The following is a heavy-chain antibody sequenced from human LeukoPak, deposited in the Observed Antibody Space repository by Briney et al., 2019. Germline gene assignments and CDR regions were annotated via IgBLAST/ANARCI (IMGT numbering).Heavy chain of an antibody. Sequence: GASVKVSCKASGYTFTSYDINWVRQATGQGLEWMGWMNPNSGNTGYAQKFQGRVTMTRNTSISTAYMELSSLRSEDTAVYYCARAPFRWFGEGSGWATKGWFDPWGQGTLVTVSS. CDR3: ARAPFRWFGEGSGWATKGWFDP. V-gene: IGHV1-8*01. CDR1: GYTFTSYD. CDR2: MNPNSGNT. J-gene: IGHJ5*02. D-gene: IGHD3-10*01.